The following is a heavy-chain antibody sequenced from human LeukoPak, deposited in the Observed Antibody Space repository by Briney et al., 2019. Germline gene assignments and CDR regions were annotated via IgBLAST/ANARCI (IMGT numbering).Heavy chain of an antibody. V-gene: IGHV1-18*01. CDR1: GYTFTSYG. J-gene: IGHJ6*03. CDR3: ARGGGEVVVVPAAPTVYMDV. CDR2: ISAYIGNT. Sequence: ASVKVSCKASGYTFTSYGISWVRQAPGQGLEWMGWISAYIGNTNYAQKLQGRVTMTTDTSTSTAYMELRTSRSDDTAVYYCARGGGEVVVVPAAPTVYMDVWGKGTTVTVSS. D-gene: IGHD2-2*01.